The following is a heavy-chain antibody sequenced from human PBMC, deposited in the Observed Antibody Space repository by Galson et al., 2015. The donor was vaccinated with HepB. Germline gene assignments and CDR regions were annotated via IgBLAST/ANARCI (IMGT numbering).Heavy chain of an antibody. CDR3: ATKQGGWYYDFWSGYYLDWFDP. CDR1: GYTLTELS. J-gene: IGHJ5*02. V-gene: IGHV1-24*01. D-gene: IGHD3-3*01. CDR2: FDPEDGET. Sequence: SVKVSCKASGYTLTELSMHWVRQAPGKGLEWMGGFDPEDGETIYAQRFQGRVTMTEDTSTDTAYMELSSLRSEDTAVYYCATKQGGWYYDFWSGYYLDWFDPWGQGTLVTVSS.